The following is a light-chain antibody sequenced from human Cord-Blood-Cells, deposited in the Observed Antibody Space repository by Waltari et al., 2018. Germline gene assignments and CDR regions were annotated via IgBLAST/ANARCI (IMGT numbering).Light chain of an antibody. CDR3: SSYAGSNNLV. CDR2: EVS. V-gene: IGLV2-8*01. CDR1: SSDVGGYNS. Sequence: QSALTQPPSASGSPGQSVTISCPGTSSDVGGYNSVSWYQQHPGKAPKHMIYEVSKRPSGVPDRFSGSKSGNTASLTVSGLQAEDEADYYCSSYAGSNNLVFGGGTKLTVL. J-gene: IGLJ2*01.